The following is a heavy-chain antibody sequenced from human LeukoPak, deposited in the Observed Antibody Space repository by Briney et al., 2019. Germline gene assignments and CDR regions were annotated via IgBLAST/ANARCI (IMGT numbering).Heavy chain of an antibody. CDR1: GGSISSYY. J-gene: IGHJ6*02. CDR2: IYYSGST. V-gene: IGHV4-59*01. Sequence: SETLSLTCTVSGGSISSYYWSWIRQPPGKGLEWIGYIYYSGSTNYNPSLKSRVTISVDTSKNQFSLKLSSVTAADTAVYYCARAPFKEVGVDVWGQGTTVTVSS. CDR3: ARAPFKEVGVDV.